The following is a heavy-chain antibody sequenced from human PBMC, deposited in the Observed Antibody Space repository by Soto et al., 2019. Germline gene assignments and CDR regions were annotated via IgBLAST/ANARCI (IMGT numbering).Heavy chain of an antibody. J-gene: IGHJ6*02. CDR1: GFTFTGSA. CDR2: IVVGSSNT. D-gene: IGHD6-13*01. CDR3: ARAEALAAAGTYYYYGMDV. Sequence: GASVKVSCKAFGFTFTGSAVQWVRKARGKRLEWIGWIVVGSSNTNYAQKFQGRVTITADKSTSTAYMELSSLRSEDTAVYYCARAEALAAAGTYYYYGMDVWGQGTTGTVSS. V-gene: IGHV1-58*01.